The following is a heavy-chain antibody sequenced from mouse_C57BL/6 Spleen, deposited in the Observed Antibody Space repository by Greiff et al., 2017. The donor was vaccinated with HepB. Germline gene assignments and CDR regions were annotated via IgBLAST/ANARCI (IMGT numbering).Heavy chain of an antibody. CDR3: ARDLYDGYSWYFDV. CDR1: GYSITSGYY. Sequence: EVQLQESGPGLVKPSQSLSLTCSVTGYSITSGYYWNWIRQFPGNKLEWMGYISYDGSNNYNPSLKNRISITRDTSKNQFFLKLNSVTTEDTATYYCARDLYDGYSWYFDVWGTGTTVTVSS. D-gene: IGHD2-3*01. V-gene: IGHV3-6*01. J-gene: IGHJ1*03. CDR2: ISYDGSN.